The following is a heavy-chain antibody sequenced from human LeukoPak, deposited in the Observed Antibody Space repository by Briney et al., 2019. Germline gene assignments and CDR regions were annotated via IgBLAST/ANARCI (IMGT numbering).Heavy chain of an antibody. CDR3: ASLDCTNGVCYGPFDI. CDR1: GGSISSGSYY. CDR2: IYTSGST. D-gene: IGHD2-8*01. V-gene: IGHV4-61*02. J-gene: IGHJ3*02. Sequence: PSETLSLTCTVSGGSISSGSYYWSWIRQPAGKGLEWLGRIYTSGSTNYNPSLKSRVTISVDTSKNQFSLKLSSVTAADTAVYYCASLDCTNGVCYGPFDIWGQGTMVTVSS.